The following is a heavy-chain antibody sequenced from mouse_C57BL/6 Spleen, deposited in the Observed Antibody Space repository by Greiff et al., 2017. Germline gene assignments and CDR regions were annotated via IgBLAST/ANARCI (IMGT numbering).Heavy chain of an antibody. Sequence: QVQLQQPGAELVMPGASVKLSCKASGYTFTSYWMHWVKQRPGQGLEWTGEIDPSDSYTNYNQKFKGKSTLTVDKSSSTAYMQLSSLTSEDSAVYYCARQLSYYFDYWGQGTTLTVSS. CDR1: GYTFTSYW. CDR3: ARQLSYYFDY. CDR2: IDPSDSYT. J-gene: IGHJ2*01. V-gene: IGHV1-69*01. D-gene: IGHD6-1*01.